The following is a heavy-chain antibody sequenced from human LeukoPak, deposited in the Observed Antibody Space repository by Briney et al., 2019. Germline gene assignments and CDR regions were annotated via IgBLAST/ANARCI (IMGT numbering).Heavy chain of an antibody. CDR3: ARDVGYGDYVGY. CDR2: ISSSSSYI. D-gene: IGHD4-17*01. Sequence: KPGGSLRLSCAASGFTFSSYRMNWVRQAPGKGLEWGSSISSSSSYIYYADSVKGRFTISRDNAKNSLYLQMNSLRAEDTAVYYCARDVGYGDYVGYWGQGTLVTVSS. V-gene: IGHV3-21*01. CDR1: GFTFSSYR. J-gene: IGHJ4*02.